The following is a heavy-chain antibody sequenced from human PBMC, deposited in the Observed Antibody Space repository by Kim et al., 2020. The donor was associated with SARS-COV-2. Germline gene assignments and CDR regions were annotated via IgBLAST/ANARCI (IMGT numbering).Heavy chain of an antibody. Sequence: SETLSLTCAVYGGSFSGYYWSWIRQPPGKGLEWIGEINHSGSTNYNPSLKSRVTISVDTSKNQFSLKLSSMTAADTAVYYCAGATYSSGWAFDIWGQGTMVTVSS. D-gene: IGHD6-19*01. CDR1: GGSFSGYY. CDR3: AGATYSSGWAFDI. CDR2: INHSGST. V-gene: IGHV4-34*01. J-gene: IGHJ3*02.